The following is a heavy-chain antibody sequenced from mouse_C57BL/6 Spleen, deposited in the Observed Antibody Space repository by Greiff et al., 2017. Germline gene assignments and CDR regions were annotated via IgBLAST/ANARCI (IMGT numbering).Heavy chain of an antibody. J-gene: IGHJ4*01. CDR1: GYTFTSYD. CDR3: ARGDYDPYYYAMDN. CDR2: IYPRDGST. Sequence: QVQLQQQSGPELVKPGASVKLSCKASGYTFTSYDLNWVKQRPGQGLEWIGLIYPRDGSTKYNEKFKGKATLTVDTSSSTAYMELHSLTSEDSAVYFCARGDYDPYYYAMDNWGQGTSVTVSS. D-gene: IGHD2-4*01. V-gene: IGHV1-85*01.